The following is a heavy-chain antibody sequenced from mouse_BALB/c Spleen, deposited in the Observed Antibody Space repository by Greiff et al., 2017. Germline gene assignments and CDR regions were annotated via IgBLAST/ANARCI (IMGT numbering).Heavy chain of an antibody. J-gene: IGHJ3*01. CDR3: AAPWDNWFAY. CDR2: IDPANGNT. CDR1: GFNIKDTY. D-gene: IGHD4-1*01. Sequence: EVQLQQSGAELVKPGAPVKLSCTASGFNIKDTYMHWVKQRPEQGLAWIGRIDPANGNTKYDPKFQGKATITADTSSNPAYLQLSSLTSEDTAVYYCAAPWDNWFAYWGQGTLVTVSA. V-gene: IGHV14-3*02.